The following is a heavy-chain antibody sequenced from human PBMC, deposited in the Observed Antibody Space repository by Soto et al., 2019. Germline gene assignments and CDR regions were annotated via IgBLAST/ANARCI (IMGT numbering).Heavy chain of an antibody. D-gene: IGHD6-13*01. CDR3: ARDRGHQLVKNLYYYSGLDV. Sequence: SVKVSCKASGYTFTSYGISWVRQAPGRGLEWVGGIIPRSAKSNYAQKFEGRVTITADESTSTAYMELNSLRAEDTAVYYCARDRGHQLVKNLYYYSGLDVWAQGTTLTVSS. J-gene: IGHJ6*02. V-gene: IGHV1-69*13. CDR1: GYTFTSYG. CDR2: IIPRSAKS.